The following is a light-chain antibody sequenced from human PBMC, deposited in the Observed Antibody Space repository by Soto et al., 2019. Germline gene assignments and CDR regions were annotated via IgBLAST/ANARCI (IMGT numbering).Light chain of an antibody. CDR1: SSDVGGYNY. Sequence: QSVLTQPASVSGSPGQSITISCTGTSSDVGGYNYVSWYQQHPRKAPKLMIYDVSNRPSGVSNRFSGSKSGNTASLTISGLQAEDEADYYCSSYTSSSTLPYVFGTGTKLTVL. CDR3: SSYTSSSTLPYV. J-gene: IGLJ1*01. CDR2: DVS. V-gene: IGLV2-14*01.